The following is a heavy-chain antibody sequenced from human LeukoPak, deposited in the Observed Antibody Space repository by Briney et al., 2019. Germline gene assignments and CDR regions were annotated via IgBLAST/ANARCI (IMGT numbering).Heavy chain of an antibody. D-gene: IGHD2/OR15-2a*01. J-gene: IGHJ4*02. CDR1: GASITRDY. CDR2: IYYSGSS. CDR3: ARTKSSSDGFDY. Sequence: PSETLSLTCTVSGASITRDYWSWVRQPPGKGLEWIGYIYYSGSSNDNPSPRSRLTMSGDTSKNQFSLRLTSVTAADTAVYYCARTKSSSDGFDYWGQGTLVTVSS. V-gene: IGHV4-59*08.